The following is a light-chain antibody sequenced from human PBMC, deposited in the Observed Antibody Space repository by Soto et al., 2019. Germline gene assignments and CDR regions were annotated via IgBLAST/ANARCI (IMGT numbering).Light chain of an antibody. CDR3: SSYTSSSSVV. CDR1: SSDVGGYNY. CDR2: EVS. Sequence: QSVLTQPASVSGSPGQSITISCTGTSSDVGGYNYVSWYQQHPGKAPKLMIYEVSNRPSGVSNRFSASKSGNTASLTISGFQAEDEADYYCSSYTSSSSVVFGGGTKLTVL. V-gene: IGLV2-14*01. J-gene: IGLJ2*01.